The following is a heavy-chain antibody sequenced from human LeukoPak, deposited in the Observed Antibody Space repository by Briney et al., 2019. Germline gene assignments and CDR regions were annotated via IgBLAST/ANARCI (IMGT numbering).Heavy chain of an antibody. V-gene: IGHV3-21*01. J-gene: IGHJ4*02. CDR1: GFTFGSYS. CDR2: ISSSSGYI. CDR3: ARDPYSGLFDY. D-gene: IGHD4-11*01. Sequence: GGSLRLSCAASGFTFGSYSMNWVRQAPGKGLEWVSSISSSSGYIYYADSVKGRFTISRDNAKNSLYLQMNSLRAEDTAVYYCARDPYSGLFDYWGQGTLVTVSS.